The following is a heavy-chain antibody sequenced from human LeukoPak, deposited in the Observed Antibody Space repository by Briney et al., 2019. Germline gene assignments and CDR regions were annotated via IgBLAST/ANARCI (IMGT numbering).Heavy chain of an antibody. Sequence: SETLSLTCAVYGGSFSGYYWSWIRQPPGKGLEWIGEINHSGSTNYNPSLKSRVTISVDTSKNQFSLQLNSVTPEDTAVYYCARGREDSSGWYYFDYWGQGTLVTVSS. J-gene: IGHJ4*02. V-gene: IGHV4-34*01. CDR1: GGSFSGYY. CDR3: ARGREDSSGWYYFDY. D-gene: IGHD6-19*01. CDR2: INHSGST.